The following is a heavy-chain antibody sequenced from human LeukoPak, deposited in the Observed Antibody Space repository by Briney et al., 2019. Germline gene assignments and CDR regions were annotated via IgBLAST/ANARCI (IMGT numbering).Heavy chain of an antibody. CDR3: ARDKNIAVAGIVGFDY. J-gene: IGHJ4*02. D-gene: IGHD6-19*01. Sequence: PGGSLRLSCAASGFTFSSYAMSWVRQAPGKGLEWVSAISGSGGSTYYADSVKGRFTISRDNAKNSLYLQMNSLRAEDTAVYYCARDKNIAVAGIVGFDYWGQGTLVTVSS. V-gene: IGHV3-23*01. CDR1: GFTFSSYA. CDR2: ISGSGGST.